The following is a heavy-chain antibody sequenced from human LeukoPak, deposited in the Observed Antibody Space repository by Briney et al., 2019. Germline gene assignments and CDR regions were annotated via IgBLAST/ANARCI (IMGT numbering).Heavy chain of an antibody. CDR1: GGSISSSTYY. D-gene: IGHD5-24*01. CDR2: IYYSGST. Sequence: SETLSLTCTVSGGSISSSTYYWSWIRQHPGKGLEWIGYIYYSGSTYYNPSLKSRVIISVDTSKNQFSLKLSSVTAADTAVYFCARDLGDGYNFRYWGQGTLVTVSS. J-gene: IGHJ4*02. V-gene: IGHV4-31*03. CDR3: ARDLGDGYNFRY.